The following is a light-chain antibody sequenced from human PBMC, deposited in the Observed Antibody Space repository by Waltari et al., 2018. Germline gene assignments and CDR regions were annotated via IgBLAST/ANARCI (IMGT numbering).Light chain of an antibody. J-gene: IGKJ4*01. V-gene: IGKV3-11*01. Sequence: ESVLTQPAATLSLSPGERASLSCRASQRLGNFLAWYQQKPGQAPRLLVYDASKRATGVPVRFSGRGSGTDFTLTISNLEPEDFAVYVCQQYSNWPPTFGGGTTVEIK. CDR1: QRLGNF. CDR2: DAS. CDR3: QQYSNWPPT.